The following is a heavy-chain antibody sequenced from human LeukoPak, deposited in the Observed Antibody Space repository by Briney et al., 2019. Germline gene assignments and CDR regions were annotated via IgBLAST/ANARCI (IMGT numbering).Heavy chain of an antibody. D-gene: IGHD2-8*01. CDR3: ARDLEYCTNGVCHFDY. J-gene: IGHJ4*02. CDR1: GYTFTSYG. Sequence: ASVKVSCKASGYTFTSYGISWVRQAPGQGLEWMGWTSGYNGDTNYAQNLQGRVTMTTDTSTSTAYMELRSLRSDDTAVYYCARDLEYCTNGVCHFDYWGQGTLVTVSS. CDR2: TSGYNGDT. V-gene: IGHV1-18*01.